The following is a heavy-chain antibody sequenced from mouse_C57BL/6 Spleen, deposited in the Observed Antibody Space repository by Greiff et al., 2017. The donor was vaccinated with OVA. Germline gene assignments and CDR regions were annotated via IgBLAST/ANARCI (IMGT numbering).Heavy chain of an antibody. CDR1: GFTFSSYG. J-gene: IGHJ3*01. CDR2: ISSGGSYT. V-gene: IGHV5-6*01. Sequence: EVHLVESGGDLVKPGGSLKLSCAASGFTFSSYGMSWVRQTPDKRLEWVATISSGGSYTYYPDSVKGRFTISRDNAKNTLYLQMSSLKSEDTAMYYCARYSSGYPFAYWGQGTLVTVSA. CDR3: ARYSSGYPFAY. D-gene: IGHD3-2*02.